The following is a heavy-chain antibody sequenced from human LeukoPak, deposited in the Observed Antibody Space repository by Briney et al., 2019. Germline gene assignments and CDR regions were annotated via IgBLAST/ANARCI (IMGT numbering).Heavy chain of an antibody. Sequence: PSETLSLTCTVSGGSISSSSYYWGWIRQPPGKGLEWIGSIYYSGSTYYNPSLKSRVTISVDTSKNQFSLKLSSVIAADTAVYYCARERHHRHYDFWSGYYRSDAFDIWGQGTMVTVSS. D-gene: IGHD3-3*01. J-gene: IGHJ3*02. CDR2: IYYSGST. CDR1: GGSISSSSYY. V-gene: IGHV4-39*07. CDR3: ARERHHRHYDFWSGYYRSDAFDI.